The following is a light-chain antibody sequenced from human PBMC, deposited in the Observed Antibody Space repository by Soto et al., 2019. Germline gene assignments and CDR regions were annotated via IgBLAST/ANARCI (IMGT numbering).Light chain of an antibody. CDR2: SAS. V-gene: IGKV1-39*01. Sequence: DIQMTQSPSSLSASVGDRVTITCRASRSINTYVNWYRQRPVKAPELLIYSASSLHFGVPSRFSGSGAGTDFTFTINSLLPEDLAIYYCQQTYSTPRTFGQGTKVDIK. J-gene: IGKJ1*01. CDR1: RSINTY. CDR3: QQTYSTPRT.